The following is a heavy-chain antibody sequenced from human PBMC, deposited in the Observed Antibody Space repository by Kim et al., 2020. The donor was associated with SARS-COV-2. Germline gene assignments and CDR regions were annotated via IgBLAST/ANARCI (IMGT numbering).Heavy chain of an antibody. V-gene: IGHV3-74*01. D-gene: IGHD4-17*01. J-gene: IGHJ4*02. CDR3: ARVSRDYGDCYFAY. Sequence: VKGRFTISRENAKNTQYLQKNRLRAEDTAVYYCARVSRDYGDCYFAYWGQGTLVTVSS.